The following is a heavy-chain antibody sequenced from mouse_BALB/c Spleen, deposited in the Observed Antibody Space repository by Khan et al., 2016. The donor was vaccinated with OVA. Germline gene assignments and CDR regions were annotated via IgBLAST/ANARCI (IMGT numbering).Heavy chain of an antibody. J-gene: IGHJ2*01. Sequence: VRLQQSGPGLVKPSQSLSLTCTVTGYSITSGYAWNWIRQFPGNKLEWMGYISYSGVTSYTPSLKSRISITRDTSKNQFFLQLTSVTPEYTPTYYCARGNYYGYYFDYWGQGTTLTVSS. CDR3: ARGNYYGYYFDY. CDR2: ISYSGVT. V-gene: IGHV3-2*02. CDR1: GYSITSGYA. D-gene: IGHD1-1*01.